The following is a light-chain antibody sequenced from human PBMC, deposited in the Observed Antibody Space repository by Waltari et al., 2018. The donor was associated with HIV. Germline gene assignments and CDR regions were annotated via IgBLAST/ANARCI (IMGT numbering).Light chain of an antibody. CDR3: QQFYKIPWT. J-gene: IGKJ1*01. V-gene: IGKV4-1*01. CDR2: SSS. CDR1: MSVLYDANNKNY. Sequence: DIVMTQSPGSLGVSAGGRATINCKSTMSVLYDANNKNYLAWYQQKPGQPPRLLLSSSSTRESGVSARFTGSGSGTDFTLTIDNVQSDDAAIYYCQQFYKIPWTFGQGTKVEI.